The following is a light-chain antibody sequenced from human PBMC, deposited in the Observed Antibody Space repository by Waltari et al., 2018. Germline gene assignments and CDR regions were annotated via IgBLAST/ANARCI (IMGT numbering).Light chain of an antibody. CDR2: DGS. V-gene: IGKV3-20*01. CDR1: QSVSRY. CDR3: QKYGSLPAT. Sequence: TQSPGTLSLSPGERATLSCRDSQSVSRYLAWYQQKPGQAPRLLIYDGSSRATGIPDRFSGSGSGTDFSLTISRLEPEDFAVYYCQKYGSLPATFGQGTKVEIK. J-gene: IGKJ1*01.